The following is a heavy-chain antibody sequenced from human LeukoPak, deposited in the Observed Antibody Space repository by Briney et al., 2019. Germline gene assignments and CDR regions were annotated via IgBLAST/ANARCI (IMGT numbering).Heavy chain of an antibody. CDR1: GGSISSSSYY. J-gene: IGHJ4*02. D-gene: IGHD3-22*01. CDR3: ARQDYDSSGYYSLNYFDY. CDR2: IYYSGST. Sequence: PSETLSLTCTVSGGSISSSSYYWGWIRQPPGKGLEWIGSIYYSGSTYYNPSLKSRVTISVETSKNQFSLQLSSVTAADTAVYYCARQDYDSSGYYSLNYFDYWGQGTLVTVSS. V-gene: IGHV4-39*01.